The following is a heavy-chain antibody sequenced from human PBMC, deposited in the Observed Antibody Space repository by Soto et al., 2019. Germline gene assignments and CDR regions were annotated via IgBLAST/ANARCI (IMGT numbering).Heavy chain of an antibody. CDR3: AKDQFRVYSSGWYFDY. D-gene: IGHD6-19*01. J-gene: IGHJ4*02. CDR2: ISGSGGST. Sequence: EVQLLESGGGLVQPGGSLRLSCAASGFTFSSYAMSWVRQAPGKGLEWVSAISGSGGSTYYADSVKGRFTIYRDNPKNTLYLQMNSLRAEDTAVYYCAKDQFRVYSSGWYFDYWGQGTLVTVSA. CDR1: GFTFSSYA. V-gene: IGHV3-23*01.